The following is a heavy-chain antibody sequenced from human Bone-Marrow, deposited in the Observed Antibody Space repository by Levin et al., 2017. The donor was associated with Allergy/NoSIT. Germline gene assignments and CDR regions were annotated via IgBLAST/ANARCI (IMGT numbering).Heavy chain of an antibody. CDR1: GATFSSNS. CDR2: LIPSFGTP. Sequence: GGSLRLSCTASGATFSSNSISWVRQAPGQGLEWMGGLIPSFGTPNYAQKFQDRLTITADTSMTTAFMELRSLRLEDTAVYYCARDLGYLGPINWFDSWGQGTVVIVSS. CDR3: ARDLGYLGPINWFDS. V-gene: IGHV1-69*06. D-gene: IGHD2-2*03. J-gene: IGHJ5*01.